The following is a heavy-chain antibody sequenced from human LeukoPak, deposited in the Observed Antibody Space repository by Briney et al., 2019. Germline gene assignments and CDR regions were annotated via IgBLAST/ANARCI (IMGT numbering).Heavy chain of an antibody. J-gene: IGHJ1*01. CDR1: GYTFTSYG. D-gene: IGHD2-2*01. Sequence: ASVTVSCKASGYTFTSYGISWVRQAPGQGLEWMGWISAYNGNTNYAQKLQGRVTMTTDTSTSTAYMELRSLGSDDTAVYYCARPYCSSTSCYGGIQYFQHWGQGTLVTVSS. V-gene: IGHV1-18*01. CDR3: ARPYCSSTSCYGGIQYFQH. CDR2: ISAYNGNT.